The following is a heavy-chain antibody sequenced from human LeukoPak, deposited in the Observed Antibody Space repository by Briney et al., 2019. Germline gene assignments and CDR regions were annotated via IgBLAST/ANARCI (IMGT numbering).Heavy chain of an antibody. Sequence: GEPLKISCKGSGYSFTSYWIGWVRQMPGKGLEWMGVIYPGDSDTKYSPSFQGQVTISADKSISTAYQQWSSLKASDTAMYYCAGHEAVAGVVYYYFDYWGQGTLVT. V-gene: IGHV5-51*01. CDR3: AGHEAVAGVVYYYFDY. CDR2: IYPGDSDT. CDR1: GYSFTSYW. D-gene: IGHD6-19*01. J-gene: IGHJ4*02.